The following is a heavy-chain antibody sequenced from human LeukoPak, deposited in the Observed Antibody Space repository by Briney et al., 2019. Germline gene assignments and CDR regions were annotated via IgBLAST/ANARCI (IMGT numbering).Heavy chain of an antibody. D-gene: IGHD5-12*01. Sequence: SETLSLTCTVSGASLSSGNYYWVWIRQFPGKGLEWIASINYSGSTYYNPSLKSRVTISVDTSKNHFSLKLSSVTAADTAVYYCARLVAMMGDFDYWGQGTLVTVSS. CDR1: GASLSSGNYY. CDR2: INYSGST. J-gene: IGHJ4*02. CDR3: ARLVAMMGDFDY. V-gene: IGHV4-39*07.